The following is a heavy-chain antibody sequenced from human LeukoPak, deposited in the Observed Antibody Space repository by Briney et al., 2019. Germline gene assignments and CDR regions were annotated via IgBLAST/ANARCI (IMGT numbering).Heavy chain of an antibody. J-gene: IGHJ4*02. D-gene: IGHD3-10*01. Sequence: GGSLRLSCAASGFTFSSYGMHWVRQAPGKGLEWVAFIRYDGSDKYYADSVKGRFTISRDNSKNTLFLQMNSLRAEDTAVYFCAKDVVLLPDYWGQGTLVTVSS. CDR1: GFTFSSYG. V-gene: IGHV3-30*02. CDR2: IRYDGSDK. CDR3: AKDVVLLPDY.